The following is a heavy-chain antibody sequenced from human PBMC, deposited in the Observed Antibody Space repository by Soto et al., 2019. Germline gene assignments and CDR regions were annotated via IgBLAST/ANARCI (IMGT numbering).Heavy chain of an antibody. CDR3: VMVDNYVTPTPQDV. CDR1: GYFFVNYG. CDR2: ISPYTGNT. Sequence: QVQLVQSGDEVKKPGASVKVSCKASGYFFVNYGIAWVRQAPGQGLEWMGWISPYTGNTHSATKIQGRLTMTTDTSASTAYMDVGSLTSDDTAVYYCVMVDNYVTPTPQDVWGQGTTVTVS. V-gene: IGHV1-18*01. J-gene: IGHJ6*02. D-gene: IGHD3-16*01.